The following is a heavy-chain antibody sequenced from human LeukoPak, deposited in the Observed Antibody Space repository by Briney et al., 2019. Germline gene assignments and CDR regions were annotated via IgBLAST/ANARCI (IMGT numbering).Heavy chain of an antibody. CDR3: ARGGYYGSGNDFRFDP. D-gene: IGHD3-10*01. J-gene: IGHJ5*02. Sequence: ASVKVSCKASGYTFTTYGISWVRQAPGQGLEWMGWSSPYNGNTNYAQKLRGRVTMTTDTSTSTAYMELRSLRSDDTAVYYCARGGYYGSGNDFRFDPWGQGTLVTVSS. CDR2: SSPYNGNT. V-gene: IGHV1-18*01. CDR1: GYTFTTYG.